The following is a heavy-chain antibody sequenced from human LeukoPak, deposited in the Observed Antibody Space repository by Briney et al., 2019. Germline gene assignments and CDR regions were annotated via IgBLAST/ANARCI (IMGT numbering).Heavy chain of an antibody. D-gene: IGHD2/OR15-2a*01. V-gene: IGHV3-23*01. CDR2: ISGSGGST. CDR3: VRVNRAYYFDY. J-gene: IGHJ4*02. CDR1: GLTFSSYA. Sequence: GGSLRLSCAASGLTFSSYAMSWVRQAPGKGLEWVSAISGSGGSTYYADSVKGRFTISRDNSKNTLYLQMNSLRAEDTAMYYCVRVNRAYYFDYWGQGTLVTVSS.